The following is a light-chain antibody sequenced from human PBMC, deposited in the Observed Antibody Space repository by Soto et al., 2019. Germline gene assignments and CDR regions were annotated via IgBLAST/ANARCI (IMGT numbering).Light chain of an antibody. V-gene: IGKV1-5*03. CDR1: QSISSW. CDR3: QQDNSYYRT. CDR2: KAS. Sequence: DIQITQSPSTLSASVGDRVTITCRASQSISSWLAWYQQKPGKAPKLLIYKASSLESGVPSRFSGSGSGTEFTLTISSLQPDDFATYYCQQDNSYYRTFGQGTKV. J-gene: IGKJ1*01.